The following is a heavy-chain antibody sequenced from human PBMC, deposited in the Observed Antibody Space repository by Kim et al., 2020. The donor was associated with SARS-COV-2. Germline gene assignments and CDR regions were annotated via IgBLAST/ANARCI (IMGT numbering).Heavy chain of an antibody. V-gene: IGHV3-33*01. J-gene: IGHJ4*02. Sequence: YYADYVKGRFTIARDNSKNTLYLQMNSLRAEDTAVYYCARGRGQWLVIDYWGQGTLVTVSS. D-gene: IGHD6-19*01. CDR3: ARGRGQWLVIDY.